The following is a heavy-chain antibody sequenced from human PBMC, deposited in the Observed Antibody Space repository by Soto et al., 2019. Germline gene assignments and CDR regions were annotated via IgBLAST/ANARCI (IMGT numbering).Heavy chain of an antibody. CDR1: GFTFSSYA. J-gene: IGHJ5*02. CDR3: AKVESGWYAGLDP. Sequence: GESLKISCAASGFTFSSYAMSWVRQAPGKGLEWVSAISGSGGSTYYADSVKGRFTISRDNSKNTLYLQMNSLRAEDTAVYYCAKVESGWYAGLDPWGQGTLVTVSS. CDR2: ISGSGGST. D-gene: IGHD6-19*01. V-gene: IGHV3-23*01.